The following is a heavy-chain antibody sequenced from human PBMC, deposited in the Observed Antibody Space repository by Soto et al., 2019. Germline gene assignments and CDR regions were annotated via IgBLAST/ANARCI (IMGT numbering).Heavy chain of an antibody. CDR2: ISYDGSNK. V-gene: IGHV3-30-3*01. CDR3: AGVRIVGASVGRGYFDY. D-gene: IGHD1-26*01. Sequence: QVQLVESGGGVVQPGRSLRLSCAASGFTFSSYAMHWVRQAPGKGLEWVAVISYDGSNKYYADSVKGRFTISRDNCKNTLYLQMDSLRAEDTAVYYCAGVRIVGASVGRGYFDYWGQGTLVTVS. CDR1: GFTFSSYA. J-gene: IGHJ4*02.